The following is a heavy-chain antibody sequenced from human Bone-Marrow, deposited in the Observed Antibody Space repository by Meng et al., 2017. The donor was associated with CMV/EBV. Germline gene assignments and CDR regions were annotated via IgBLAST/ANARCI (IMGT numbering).Heavy chain of an antibody. CDR2: INPSGGST. D-gene: IGHD1-26*01. CDR3: ARALGATEGWFDP. Sequence: ASVKVSCKASGYTFTGYYMHWVRQAPGQGLEWMGWINPSGGSTSYAQKFQGRVTMTRDTSTSTVYMELSSLRSEDTAVYYCARALGATEGWFDPWGQGTLVTVSS. J-gene: IGHJ5*02. V-gene: IGHV1-46*01. CDR1: GYTFTGYY.